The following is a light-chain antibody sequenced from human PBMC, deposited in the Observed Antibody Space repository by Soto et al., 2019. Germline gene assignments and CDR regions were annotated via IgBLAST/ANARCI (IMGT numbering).Light chain of an antibody. J-gene: IGKJ1*01. CDR1: QSVSSSF. CDR3: QQYDRSPRT. CDR2: GAS. V-gene: IGKV3-20*01. Sequence: EIVLTQSPGTLSLSPGERATLSCRASQSVSSSFLAWYQQKPGQAPRLLIYGASTRATGIPDRFSGSGSGKGFPLTIRRLEPEDFAVYYCQQYDRSPRTFGQGTKVEIK.